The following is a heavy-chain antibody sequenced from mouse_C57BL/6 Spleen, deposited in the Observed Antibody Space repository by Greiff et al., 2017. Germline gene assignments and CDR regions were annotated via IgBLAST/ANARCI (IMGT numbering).Heavy chain of an antibody. V-gene: IGHV1-18*01. CDR2: IIPNNGGT. CDR1: GYTFTSYY. Sequence: EVQLQQSGPELVKPGASVKIPCKASGYTFTSYYMYWVKQRHRKSLEWIGDIIPNNGGTNYNQKFKDKATLTVDKSSSTAYMQLRSLTSEDTAVYYCARVRGYYDGSIAFGGWGTGTTVTVSS. CDR3: ARVRGYYDGSIAFGG. D-gene: IGHD1-1*01. J-gene: IGHJ1*03.